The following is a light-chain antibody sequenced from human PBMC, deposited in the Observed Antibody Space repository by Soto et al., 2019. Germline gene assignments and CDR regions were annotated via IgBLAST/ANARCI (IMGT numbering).Light chain of an antibody. CDR3: QQYNSYPLT. V-gene: IGKV1-5*01. CDR1: QSIDRW. J-gene: IGKJ4*01. Sequence: DIQMTQSPSPLSASVGDRVTITCRASQSIDRWLAWYQQRPGRAPKLLIYEVANLETGVPSRFSGSGSETEFTLTISRLQPDDFAIYYCQQYNSYPLTFCGGTKVEIK. CDR2: EVA.